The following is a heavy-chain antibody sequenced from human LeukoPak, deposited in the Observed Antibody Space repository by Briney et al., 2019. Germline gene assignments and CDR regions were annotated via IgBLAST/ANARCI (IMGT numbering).Heavy chain of an antibody. J-gene: IGHJ6*03. CDR2: IIPIFGTA. Sequence: SVKVSCKASGGTFSSYAISWVRQAPGQGLEWMGRIIPIFGTANYAQKFQGRVTITTDESTSTAYMELSSLRSEDTAVYYCAREGGTIFGVVISCYYYYMDVWGKGTTVTVSS. CDR3: AREGGTIFGVVISCYYYYMDV. V-gene: IGHV1-69*05. D-gene: IGHD3-3*01. CDR1: GGTFSSYA.